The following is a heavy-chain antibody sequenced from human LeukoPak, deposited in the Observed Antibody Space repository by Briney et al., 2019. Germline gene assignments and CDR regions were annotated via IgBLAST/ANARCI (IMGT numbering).Heavy chain of an antibody. CDR3: ARRAATVTINWFDP. Sequence: SETLSLTCTASGGSISSYYWSWIRQPAGKGLEWIGRIYTSGSTNYNPSLKSRVTISVDTSKNQFSLKLSSVTAADTAVYYCARRAATVTINWFDPWGQGTLVTVSS. J-gene: IGHJ5*02. CDR2: IYTSGST. V-gene: IGHV4-4*07. CDR1: GGSISSYY. D-gene: IGHD4-17*01.